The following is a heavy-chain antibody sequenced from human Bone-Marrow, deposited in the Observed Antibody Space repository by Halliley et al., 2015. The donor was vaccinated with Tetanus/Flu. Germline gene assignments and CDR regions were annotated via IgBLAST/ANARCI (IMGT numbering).Heavy chain of an antibody. CDR2: SSYK. V-gene: IGHV3-11*05. D-gene: IGHD5-18*01. Sequence: SSYKDYADSVKGRFTISRDNAKKSLYRQMNSLRVEDTAMYYCARDLSRWSRGYNYARGLLDYWGQGTLVTVSS. J-gene: IGHJ4*02. CDR3: ARDLSRWSRGYNYARGLLDY.